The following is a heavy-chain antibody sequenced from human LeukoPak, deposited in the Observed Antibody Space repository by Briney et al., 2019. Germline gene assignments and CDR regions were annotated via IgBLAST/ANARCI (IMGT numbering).Heavy chain of an antibody. J-gene: IGHJ4*02. CDR3: ASSPTFAGLYYFDY. CDR1: GGSISSYY. CDR2: IYYSGST. D-gene: IGHD6-13*01. Sequence: SETLSLTCTASGGSISSYYWSWIRQPPGKGLEWVGYIYYSGSTNYNPSPKSRVTISVDTSKNQFSLRLSSVTAADTAVYYCASSPTFAGLYYFDYWGQGTLVTVSS. V-gene: IGHV4-59*01.